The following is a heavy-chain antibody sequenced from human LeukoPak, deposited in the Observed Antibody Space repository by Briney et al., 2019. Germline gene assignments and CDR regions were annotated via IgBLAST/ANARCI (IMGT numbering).Heavy chain of an antibody. CDR2: INHSGST. CDR3: ARELPYGSGSYLGYNWFDP. D-gene: IGHD3-10*01. CDR1: GGSFSGYY. J-gene: IGHJ5*02. Sequence: SETLSLTCPLYGGSFSGYYWSWIRQPPGKGLEWIGEINHSGSTNYNPSLKSRVTISVDTSKNQFSLKLSSVTAADTAVYYCARELPYGSGSYLGYNWFDPCGQGTLVTVSS. V-gene: IGHV4-34*01.